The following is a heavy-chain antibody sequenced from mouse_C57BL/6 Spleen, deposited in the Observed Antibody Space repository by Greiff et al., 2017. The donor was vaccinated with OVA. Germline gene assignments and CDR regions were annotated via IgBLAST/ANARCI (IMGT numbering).Heavy chain of an antibody. Sequence: QVQLKQPGAELVRPGSSVKLSCKASGYTFTSYWMHWVKQRPIQGLEWIGNIDPSDSETHYNQKFKDKATLTVDKSSSIAYMQLSSLTSEDSAVYYCARFAICNYYGSSYFDYWGQGTTLTVSS. J-gene: IGHJ2*01. CDR1: GYTFTSYW. CDR3: ARFAICNYYGSSYFDY. V-gene: IGHV1-52*01. D-gene: IGHD1-1*01. CDR2: IDPSDSET.